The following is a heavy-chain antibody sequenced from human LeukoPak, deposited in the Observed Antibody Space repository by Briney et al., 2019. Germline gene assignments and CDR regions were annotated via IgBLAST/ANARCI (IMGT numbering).Heavy chain of an antibody. Sequence: SGPTLVNPTQTLTLTCTFSGFSLSTSGVGVGWIRQPPGKALEWLAHIYWDDDKRYSPSLKSRLTITKDPSKNQVVLTMNNMDPVDTATYYCVHSTDSGKLYPIPSRFDYWGQGTLVTVSS. CDR1: GFSLSTSGVG. V-gene: IGHV2-5*02. CDR3: VHSTDSGKLYPIPSRFDY. J-gene: IGHJ4*02. D-gene: IGHD2-2*02. CDR2: IYWDDDK.